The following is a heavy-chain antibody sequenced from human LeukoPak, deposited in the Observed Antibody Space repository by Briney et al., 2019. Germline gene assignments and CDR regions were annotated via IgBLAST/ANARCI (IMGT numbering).Heavy chain of an antibody. CDR1: GFTFSSYG. CDR2: ISGSGGST. V-gene: IGHV3-23*01. Sequence: GGPLRLSCAASGFTFSSYGMSRVRQAPGKGREWVSGISGSGGSTYYADSVKGRFTMSRDNSKNTLYLQMNSLRAEDTAVYYCAKDKYYYDSSGYSDYWGQGTLVTVSS. D-gene: IGHD3-22*01. J-gene: IGHJ4*02. CDR3: AKDKYYYDSSGYSDY.